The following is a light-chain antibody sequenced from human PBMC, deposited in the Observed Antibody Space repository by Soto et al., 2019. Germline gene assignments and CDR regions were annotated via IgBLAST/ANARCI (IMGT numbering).Light chain of an antibody. Sequence: DIQMTQSPSSLSASVGDRVTITCRASQSISSYLNWYQQKPGKAPKLLIYAASSLQSGVPSRFSGSGSGTDVTLTIISLQPQDFATYYCQQSYSTPQITFGQGTRLEIK. CDR1: QSISSY. J-gene: IGKJ5*01. CDR3: QQSYSTPQIT. V-gene: IGKV1-39*01. CDR2: AAS.